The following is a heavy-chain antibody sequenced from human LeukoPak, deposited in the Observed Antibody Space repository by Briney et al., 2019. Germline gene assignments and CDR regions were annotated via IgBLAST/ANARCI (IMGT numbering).Heavy chain of an antibody. D-gene: IGHD3-10*01. Sequence: PGGSLRLSCAASGFTFSSYSMNWVRQAPGKGLEWVSSISSSSSYIYYADSVKGRFTISRDNAKNSLYLQMNSLRAEDTAVYYCARAFRGSGSYLGYWGQGTLVTVSS. CDR2: ISSSSSYI. V-gene: IGHV3-21*01. CDR3: ARAFRGSGSYLGY. J-gene: IGHJ4*02. CDR1: GFTFSSYS.